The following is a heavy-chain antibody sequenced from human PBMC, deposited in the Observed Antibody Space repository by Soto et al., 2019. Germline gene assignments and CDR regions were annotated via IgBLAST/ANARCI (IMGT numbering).Heavy chain of an antibody. CDR3: ARELNTMIVSGRAYFDY. CDR1: GYTFTSYY. V-gene: IGHV1-46*01. Sequence: QVQLVQSGAEVKKPGASVKVSCKASGYTFTSYYMHWVRQAPGQGLEWMGIINPSGGSTSYAQKFQGRVTMTRDTSTSTVYMELSSLRSEDTAVYYCARELNTMIVSGRAYFDYWGQGTLVTVSS. CDR2: INPSGGST. J-gene: IGHJ4*02. D-gene: IGHD3-22*01.